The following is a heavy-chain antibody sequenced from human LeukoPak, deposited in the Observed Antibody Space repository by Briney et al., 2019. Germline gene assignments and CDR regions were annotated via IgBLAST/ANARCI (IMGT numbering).Heavy chain of an antibody. D-gene: IGHD3-10*01. V-gene: IGHV3-7*01. CDR2: IKEDGREK. CDR1: GFTFSSYW. Sequence: GGSLRISCAASGFTFSSYWMSWVRQAPGKGLECVANIKEDGREKYYVDSVKGRFTVSRDNAKNSLYLQMSSLRAEDTAVYYCARGGRPDYWGQGTLVTVSS. CDR3: ARGGRPDY. J-gene: IGHJ4*02.